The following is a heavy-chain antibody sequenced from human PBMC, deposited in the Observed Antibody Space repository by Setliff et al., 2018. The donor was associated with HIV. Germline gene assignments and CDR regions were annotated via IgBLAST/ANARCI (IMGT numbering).Heavy chain of an antibody. CDR3: ARVHGAGAYFFDY. CDR1: AFSFNNYY. V-gene: IGHV3-48*01. Sequence: GESLKISCIASAFSFNNYYMTWVRQAPGKGLEWISFITSSGSTQYYADSVKGRFTVSRDNAKNSLYLQMNSLRAEDTAVYFCARVHGAGAYFFDYWGQGAPVTVSS. D-gene: IGHD1-26*01. J-gene: IGHJ4*02. CDR2: ITSSGSTQ.